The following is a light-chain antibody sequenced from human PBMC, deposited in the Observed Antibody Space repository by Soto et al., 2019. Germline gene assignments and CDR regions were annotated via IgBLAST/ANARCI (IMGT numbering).Light chain of an antibody. CDR2: GAS. J-gene: IGKJ5*01. Sequence: EIVMTQSPATLSVSPGERATISCRASQSVSSNLAWYQQKPGQAPRLLIYGASTRATGIPARFSGSGSGTEFTLTISSLQSEDFAVYYCQQYNLITFGQGTRLEIK. CDR3: QQYNLIT. CDR1: QSVSSN. V-gene: IGKV3-15*01.